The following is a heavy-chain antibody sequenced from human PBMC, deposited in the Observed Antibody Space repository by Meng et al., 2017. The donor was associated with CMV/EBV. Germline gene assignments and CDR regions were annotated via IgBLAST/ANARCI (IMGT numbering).Heavy chain of an antibody. CDR1: GGSISSYH. V-gene: IGHV4-4*07. CDR2: IYTSGST. Sequence: VQRQESGPGLGRPSETLSLTCPVSGGSISSYHWSWIRQSAGKGLEWIGRIYTSGSTNYNPSLKSRVTMSVDTSKNQFSLKLSSVTAADTAVYYCARSMVVAGDWFDPWGQGTLVTVSS. D-gene: IGHD2-15*01. CDR3: ARSMVVAGDWFDP. J-gene: IGHJ5*02.